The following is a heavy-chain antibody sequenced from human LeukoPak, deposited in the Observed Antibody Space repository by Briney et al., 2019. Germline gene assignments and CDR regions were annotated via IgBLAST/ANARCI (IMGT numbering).Heavy chain of an antibody. Sequence: ASVKVSCKASGYTFTSYAMNWVRQAPGQGLEWMGWINTNTGNPTYAQGFTGRFVFSLDTSVSTAYLQISSLKAEDTAVYYCARRVPVGTRRRENWFDPWGQGTLVTVSS. CDR2: INTNTGNP. V-gene: IGHV7-4-1*02. CDR1: GYTFTSYA. CDR3: ARRVPVGTRRRENWFDP. D-gene: IGHD2-2*01. J-gene: IGHJ5*02.